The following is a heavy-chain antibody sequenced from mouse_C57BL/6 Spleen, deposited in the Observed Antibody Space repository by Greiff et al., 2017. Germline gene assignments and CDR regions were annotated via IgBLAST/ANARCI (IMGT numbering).Heavy chain of an antibody. D-gene: IGHD4-1*01. V-gene: IGHV1-80*01. CDR1: GYAFSSYW. CDR2: IYPGDGDT. CDR3: ARVGLGRDFDY. Sequence: QVQLKQSGAELVKPGASVKISCKASGYAFSSYWMNWVKQRPGKGLEWIGRIYPGDGDTNYNGKFKGKDTLTADTSSSTAYMQLSSLTSEDSAVDFCARVGLGRDFDYWGQGTTLTVSS. J-gene: IGHJ2*01.